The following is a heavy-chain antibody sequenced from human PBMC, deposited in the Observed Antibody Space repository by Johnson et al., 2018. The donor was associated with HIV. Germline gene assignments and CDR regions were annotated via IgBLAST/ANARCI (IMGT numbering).Heavy chain of an antibody. D-gene: IGHD6-13*01. Sequence: VQLVESGGGVVRPGGSLRLSCAASGFNFDDYGMTWVRQAPGKGQEWVSGINWNGGSTGYADSVKGRFTISRDNAKNSLYLQMNSLRADDTALYYCARVRAAVVSDAFDIWGQGTMVTVSS. CDR1: GFNFDDYG. CDR2: INWNGGST. J-gene: IGHJ3*02. CDR3: ARVRAAVVSDAFDI. V-gene: IGHV3-20*04.